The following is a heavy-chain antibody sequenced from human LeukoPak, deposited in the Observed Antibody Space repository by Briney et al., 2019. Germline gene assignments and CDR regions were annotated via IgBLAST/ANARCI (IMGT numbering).Heavy chain of an antibody. CDR1: GFTFSSYR. Sequence: PGGSLRLSCAASGFTFSSYRMSWVRQAPGKGLEWVANIKQDGSEKYYVDSVKGRFTISRDNAKNSLYLQMNSLRAEDTAVYYCARVHYYGSGNWFDPWGQGTLVTVSS. CDR3: ARVHYYGSGNWFDP. V-gene: IGHV3-7*01. CDR2: IKQDGSEK. D-gene: IGHD3-10*01. J-gene: IGHJ5*02.